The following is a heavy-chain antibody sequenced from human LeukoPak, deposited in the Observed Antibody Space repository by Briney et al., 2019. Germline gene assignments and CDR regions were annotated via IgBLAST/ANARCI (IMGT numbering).Heavy chain of an antibody. CDR3: ASRSHKTIVGADTREVGDY. CDR2: IIPMMGIA. CDR1: GGTLRRHT. Sequence: GASVKVSCKASGGTLRRHTITWVRQAPGQGLEWMGRIIPMMGIANYAQKFQGRVTITADTSTDTAYMDLISLRPEATAVYYCASRSHKTIVGADTREVGDYWGQGTLVTVSS. D-gene: IGHD6-19*01. J-gene: IGHJ4*02. V-gene: IGHV1-69*02.